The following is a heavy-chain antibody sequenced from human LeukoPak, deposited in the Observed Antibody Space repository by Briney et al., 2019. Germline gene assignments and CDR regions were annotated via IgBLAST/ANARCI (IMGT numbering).Heavy chain of an antibody. D-gene: IGHD1-26*01. CDR2: ISSSGSTI. Sequence: GGSLRLSCAASGFTFSSYEMNWVRQAPGKGLEWVSYISSSGSTIYYADSVKGRFTISRDNAKNSLYLQMNSLRAEDTAVYYCAKVGATGRTGDFDYWGQGTLVTVSS. V-gene: IGHV3-48*03. J-gene: IGHJ4*02. CDR3: AKVGATGRTGDFDY. CDR1: GFTFSSYE.